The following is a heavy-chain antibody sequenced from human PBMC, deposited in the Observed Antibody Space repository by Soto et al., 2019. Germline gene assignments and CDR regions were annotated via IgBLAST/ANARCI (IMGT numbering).Heavy chain of an antibody. J-gene: IGHJ6*02. CDR2: IYSGGST. D-gene: IGHD1-7*01. CDR3: ARDRGITGTRGYYYYGMDV. V-gene: IGHV3-53*01. Sequence: PGGSLRLSCAASGFTVSSNYMSWVRQAPGKGLEWVSVIYSGGSTYYADSVKGRFTISRDNSKNTLYLQMNSLRAEDTAVYYCARDRGITGTRGYYYYGMDVWGQGTTVTVSS. CDR1: GFTVSSNY.